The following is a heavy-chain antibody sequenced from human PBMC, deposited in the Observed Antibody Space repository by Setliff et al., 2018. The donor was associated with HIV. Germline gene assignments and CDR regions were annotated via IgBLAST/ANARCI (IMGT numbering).Heavy chain of an antibody. CDR1: GFTVGSSY. CDR2: IYSDGST. Sequence: GEYLKISCEASGFTVGSSYMAWVRQAPGKGLEWVSTIYSDGSTYHRDSVKGRFTLSRDNSKNTVYLQVGSLRPDDTAMYYCARSRPYNSALDYWGQGTLVTVSS. CDR3: ARSRPYNSALDY. J-gene: IGHJ4*02. D-gene: IGHD6-25*01. V-gene: IGHV3-66*02.